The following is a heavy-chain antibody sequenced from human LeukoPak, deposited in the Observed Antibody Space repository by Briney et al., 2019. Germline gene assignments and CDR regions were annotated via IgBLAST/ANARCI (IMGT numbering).Heavy chain of an antibody. CDR2: ISYDGSNK. CDR1: GFTFSSYG. CDR3: AKHRFESGGYHSTD. J-gene: IGHJ4*02. D-gene: IGHD3-22*01. V-gene: IGHV3-30*18. Sequence: PGRSLRLSCAASGFTFSSYGMHWVRQAPGKGLEWVAVISYDGSNKYYADSVKGRFTISRDNSKDTLYLQMNSLRAEDTAVYYCAKHRFESGGYHSTDWGQGTLVTVSS.